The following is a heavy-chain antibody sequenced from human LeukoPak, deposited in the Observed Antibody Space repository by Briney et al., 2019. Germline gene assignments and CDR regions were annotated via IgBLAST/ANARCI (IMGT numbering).Heavy chain of an antibody. CDR3: ARGRAATPHRTFDY. Sequence: PSETLSLTCAVYGGSFSGYYWSWIRQPPGKGLEWIGEINHSGSTNYNPSLKSRVTISVDTSKNQFSLKLSSVTAADTAVYYCARGRAATPHRTFDYWGQGTLVTVSS. V-gene: IGHV4-34*01. J-gene: IGHJ4*02. CDR1: GGSFSGYY. CDR2: INHSGST. D-gene: IGHD6-25*01.